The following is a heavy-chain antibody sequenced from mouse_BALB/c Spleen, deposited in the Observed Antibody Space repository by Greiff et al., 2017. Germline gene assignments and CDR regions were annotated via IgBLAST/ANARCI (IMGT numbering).Heavy chain of an antibody. CDR2: IYPGDGDT. CDR1: GYAFSSYW. Sequence: QVQLQQSGAKLVRPGSSVKISCKASGYAFSSYWMNWVKQRPGQGLEWIGQIYPGDGDTNYNGKFKGKATLTADKSSSTAYMQLSSLTSEDSAVYFCARSTTVVARAMDYWGQGTSVTVSS. CDR3: ARSTTVVARAMDY. J-gene: IGHJ4*01. D-gene: IGHD1-1*01. V-gene: IGHV1-80*01.